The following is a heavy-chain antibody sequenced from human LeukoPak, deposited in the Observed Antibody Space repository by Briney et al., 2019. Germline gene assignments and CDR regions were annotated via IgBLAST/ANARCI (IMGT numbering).Heavy chain of an antibody. CDR3: ARDLVDEVVPAAIDYYYMDV. CDR2: IIPIFGTA. CDR1: GGTFSSYA. V-gene: IGHV1-69*13. Sequence: ASVRVSCKASGGTFSSYAISWVRQAPGQGLEWMGGIIPIFGTANYAQKFQGRVTITADESTSTGYVELRMMRSEDTAVYYCARDLVDEVVPAAIDYYYMDVWGKGTTVTVSS. J-gene: IGHJ6*03. D-gene: IGHD2-2*02.